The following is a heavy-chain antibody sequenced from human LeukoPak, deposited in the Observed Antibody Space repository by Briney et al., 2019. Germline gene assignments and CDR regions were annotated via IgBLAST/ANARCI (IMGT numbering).Heavy chain of an antibody. V-gene: IGHV4-30-2*01. J-gene: IGHJ6*02. CDR3: ARDRVAMVRGTIYYYYGMDV. CDR1: GGSISSGGYY. Sequence: SQTLSLTCAVSGGSISSGGYYWSWIRQPPGKGLEWIGYIYHSGSTYYNPSLKSRVTISVDRSKNQFSLKLSSVTAADTAVYYCARDRVAMVRGTIYYYYGMDVWGQGTTVTVSS. D-gene: IGHD3-10*01. CDR2: IYHSGST.